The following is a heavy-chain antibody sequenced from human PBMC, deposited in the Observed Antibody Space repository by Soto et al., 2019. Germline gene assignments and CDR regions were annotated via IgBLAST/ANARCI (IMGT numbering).Heavy chain of an antibody. Sequence: QVQLVQSGAEVKKPGASVKLSCKASGYTFTGYYMHWVRQAPGQGLEWMGWINPNSGGTNYAQKFQGWVTMTRDTSISTAYIELSRPRSDDTAVYYCARVGRSCSGGSCYPVEVFDPWGQGTLVTVSS. CDR2: INPNSGGT. D-gene: IGHD2-15*01. CDR1: GYTFTGYY. J-gene: IGHJ5*02. CDR3: ARVGRSCSGGSCYPVEVFDP. V-gene: IGHV1-2*04.